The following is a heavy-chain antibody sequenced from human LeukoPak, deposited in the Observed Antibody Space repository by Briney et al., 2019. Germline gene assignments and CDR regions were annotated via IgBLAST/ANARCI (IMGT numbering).Heavy chain of an antibody. D-gene: IGHD6-6*01. Sequence: PGGSLRLSCAASGFTLSSYWMHWVLQAPGKGLVWVSRISTDGSSTNSADSVKGRLTISRDNAKNTLYLQMNSLRAEDTAVYYCVREYSSSSGRAFDIWGQGTMVTVSP. V-gene: IGHV3-74*01. CDR2: ISTDGSST. CDR1: GFTLSSYW. J-gene: IGHJ3*02. CDR3: VREYSSSSGRAFDI.